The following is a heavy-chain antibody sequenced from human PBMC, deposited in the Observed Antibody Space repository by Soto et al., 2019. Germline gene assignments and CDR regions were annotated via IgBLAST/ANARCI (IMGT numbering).Heavy chain of an antibody. V-gene: IGHV3-23*01. CDR3: AKVRSPVVAAAFDY. J-gene: IGHJ4*02. CDR2: ISGSGGST. CDR1: GFTFSSYA. Sequence: PGGSLRLSCAASGFTFSSYAMRWVRQAPGKGLEWFSAISGSGGSTYYADSVKVRFTISRDNAKNTLYLQMNSLRAGDTAVYYCAKVRSPVVAAAFDYWGQGTLVTVAS. D-gene: IGHD2-2*01.